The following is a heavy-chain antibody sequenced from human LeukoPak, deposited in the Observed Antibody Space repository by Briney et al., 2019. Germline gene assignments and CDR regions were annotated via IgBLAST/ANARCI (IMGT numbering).Heavy chain of an antibody. CDR3: AKAGPYYDILTGYYYYYYYMDV. CDR2: ISGSGGST. D-gene: IGHD3-9*01. V-gene: IGHV3-23*01. Sequence: GGTLRLSCEASGFTFSSYGMSWVRQAPGKGLEWVSAISGSGGSTYYADSVKGRFTISRDNSKNTLYLQMNSLRAEDTAVYYCAKAGPYYDILTGYYYYYYYMDVWGKGTTVTISS. J-gene: IGHJ6*03. CDR1: GFTFSSYG.